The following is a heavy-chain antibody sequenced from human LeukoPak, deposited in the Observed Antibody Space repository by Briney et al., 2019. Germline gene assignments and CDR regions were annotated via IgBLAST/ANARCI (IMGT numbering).Heavy chain of an antibody. CDR3: ARGGVLGQSAFDI. V-gene: IGHV4-59*01. J-gene: IGHJ3*02. CDR1: NDSITRYY. D-gene: IGHD3-10*01. CDR2: VFYSGST. Sequence: SETLSLTCTVSNDSITRYYWTWIRQPPGKGLEYIGYVFYSGSTNYNPSLKSRITISVDTSKSHFSLRLTFVTAADTAIYYCARGGVLGQSAFDIWGHGTLVTVSS.